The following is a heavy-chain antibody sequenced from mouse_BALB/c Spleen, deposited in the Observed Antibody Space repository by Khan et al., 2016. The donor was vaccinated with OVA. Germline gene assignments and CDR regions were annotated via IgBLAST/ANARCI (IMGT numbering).Heavy chain of an antibody. CDR2: IWSDGNT. CDR1: GFSLTNYG. Sequence: QVQLKESGPGLVAPSQSLSITCTISGFSLTNYGVHWVRQPPGKGLEWLVVIWSDGNTTYNSVLKSRLSISKDNSKSQVFLKMNSLQPEDTARYYCVRQPYYHYYVMDYWGQGTSVTVSS. D-gene: IGHD2-10*01. CDR3: VRQPYYHYYVMDY. V-gene: IGHV2-6-1*01. J-gene: IGHJ4*01.